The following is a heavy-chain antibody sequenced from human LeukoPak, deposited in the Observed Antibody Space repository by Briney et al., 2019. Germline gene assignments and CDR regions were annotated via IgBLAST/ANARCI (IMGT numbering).Heavy chain of an antibody. CDR2: IFYNEGT. V-gene: IGHV4-59*12. CDR3: ARDSGIAVAATGDY. Sequence: SETLSLTCTVSSGSFRTYYWSWIRQPPGKGLEWIGYIFYNEGTNYNPSLKSRVTMSVDTSKNQFSLKLSSVTAADTAVYYCARDSGIAVAATGDYWGQGTLVTVSS. J-gene: IGHJ4*02. D-gene: IGHD6-19*01. CDR1: SGSFRTYY.